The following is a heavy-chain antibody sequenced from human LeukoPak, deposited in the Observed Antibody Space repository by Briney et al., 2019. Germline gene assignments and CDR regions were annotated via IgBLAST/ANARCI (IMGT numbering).Heavy chain of an antibody. V-gene: IGHV1-69*13. CDR3: ASRFGEYYYYYGMDV. J-gene: IGHJ6*02. D-gene: IGHD3-10*01. CDR1: GGTFSSYA. CDR2: IIPIFGTA. Sequence: SVKVSCKASGGTFSSYAISWVRQAPGQGLEWMGGIIPIFGTANYAQKFQGRVTITADESTSTAYMELSSLRSEDTAVYYCASRFGEYYYYYGMDVWGQGTTVTVSS.